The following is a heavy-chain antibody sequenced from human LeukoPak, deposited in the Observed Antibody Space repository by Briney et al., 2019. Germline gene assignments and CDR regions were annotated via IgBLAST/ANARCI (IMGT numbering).Heavy chain of an antibody. CDR3: AKEIYGCVHDY. J-gene: IGHJ4*02. D-gene: IGHD1-1*01. V-gene: IGHV3-23*01. Sequence: PGGSLRLSCAASGFTFSSYVMSWVRQAPGKGLEWVSSISGSGGNTFYADSVKGRFTISRDNPNSTVYLQMNSLRAEDTAVYYCAKEIYGCVHDYWGQGFLVTVSS. CDR2: ISGSGGNT. CDR1: GFTFSSYV.